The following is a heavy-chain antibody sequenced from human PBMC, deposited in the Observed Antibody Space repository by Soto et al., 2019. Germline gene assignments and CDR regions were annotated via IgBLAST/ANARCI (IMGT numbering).Heavy chain of an antibody. Sequence: QVQLVQSGAEVKKPGASVKVSCKASGYTFTSYGISWVRQAPGQGLEWMGWISAYNGNTNYAQKLQGRVTMTTDTSTSTAYMELRRLRSEDTAVYYCARVKSFIWNSLTFDYWGQGTLVTVSS. CDR3: ARVKSFIWNSLTFDY. J-gene: IGHJ4*02. CDR1: GYTFTSYG. CDR2: ISAYNGNT. D-gene: IGHD1-7*01. V-gene: IGHV1-18*04.